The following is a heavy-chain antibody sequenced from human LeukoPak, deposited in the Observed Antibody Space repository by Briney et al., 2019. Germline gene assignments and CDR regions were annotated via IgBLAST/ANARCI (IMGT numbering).Heavy chain of an antibody. Sequence: PSETLSLTCTVSGASISSSFWSWIRQPPGKGLEWIGYIHNRGSTNQDPSLKSRVTISVDTSKNQLSLRLSSVTAADTAVYYCARTPDSGSDAFDIWGQGTMVTVSS. J-gene: IGHJ3*02. CDR3: ARTPDSGSDAFDI. CDR1: GASISSSF. CDR2: IHNRGST. D-gene: IGHD3-3*01. V-gene: IGHV4-59*01.